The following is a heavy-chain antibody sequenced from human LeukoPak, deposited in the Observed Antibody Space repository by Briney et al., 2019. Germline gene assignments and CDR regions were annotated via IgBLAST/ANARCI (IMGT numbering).Heavy chain of an antibody. V-gene: IGHV3-15*01. Sequence: GGSLRLSCAASGFTFSNAWMSWVRQAPGKGLEWVGRIKSKTDGGTTDYAAPVKGRFTISRDDSKNTLYLQMNSLKTEDTAVYYCTTGIPLYYGSGSHYYYYMDVWGKGTTVTISS. J-gene: IGHJ6*03. CDR1: GFTFSNAW. CDR3: TTGIPLYYGSGSHYYYYMDV. D-gene: IGHD3-10*01. CDR2: IKSKTDGGTT.